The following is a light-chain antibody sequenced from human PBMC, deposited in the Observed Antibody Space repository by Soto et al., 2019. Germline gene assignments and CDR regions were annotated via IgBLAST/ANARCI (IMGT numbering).Light chain of an antibody. J-gene: IGKJ1*01. CDR2: AAS. Sequence: ATQMTQSPSSLSASVGDRVTITCRASQDIGNDLGWYQQKPGKAPNLLIYAASSLQSGVPSRFSSSGSGTDFTLTISSLQPEDCATYYCLQDYNYPPTFGPGTKVDIK. V-gene: IGKV1-6*01. CDR1: QDIGND. CDR3: LQDYNYPPT.